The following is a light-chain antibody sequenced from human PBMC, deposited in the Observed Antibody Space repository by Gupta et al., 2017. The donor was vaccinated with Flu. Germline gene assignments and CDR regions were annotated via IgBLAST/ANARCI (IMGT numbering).Light chain of an antibody. CDR2: AAS. CDR3: QQTKGT. V-gene: IGKV1-39*01. J-gene: IGKJ2*01. CDR1: QSISKY. Sequence: DIQMTQSPSSLSASVGDRVTITCRASQSISKYLSWYQQKPGKAPKNLIYAASTLQSGVPSRFSGSGSGTYFTLTISSLQPEDFATYYCQQTKGTFGQGTKLEIK.